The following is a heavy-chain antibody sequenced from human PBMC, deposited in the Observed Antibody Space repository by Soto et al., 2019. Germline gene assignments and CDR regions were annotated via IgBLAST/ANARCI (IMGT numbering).Heavy chain of an antibody. V-gene: IGHV3-66*01. D-gene: IGHD3-22*01. J-gene: IGHJ4*02. CDR2: IYAGGNT. CDR3: VREKVTMIVGFYYFDL. Sequence: PGGSLRLSCAVSGFTVSSNYMSWVRQAPGKGLEWVSVIYAGGNTHYADSVEGRFTISRDNSINMLYLHMNSLRAEDTALYYCVREKVTMIVGFYYFDLWGQGTRVTVSS. CDR1: GFTVSSNY.